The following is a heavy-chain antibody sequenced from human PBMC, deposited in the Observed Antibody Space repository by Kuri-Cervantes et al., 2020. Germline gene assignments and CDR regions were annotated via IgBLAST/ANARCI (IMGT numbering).Heavy chain of an antibody. D-gene: IGHD3-16*01. CDR1: GGSISSYY. J-gene: IGHJ4*02. V-gene: IGHV4-59*01. Sequence: GSPRLSCTVSGGSISSYYWSWIRQPPGKGLEWIGYIYYSGSTNYNPSLKSRVTISVDTSKNQYSLKLSSVTAADTAVYYCAASGGRVLDYWGQGTLVTVSS. CDR2: IYYSGST. CDR3: AASGGRVLDY.